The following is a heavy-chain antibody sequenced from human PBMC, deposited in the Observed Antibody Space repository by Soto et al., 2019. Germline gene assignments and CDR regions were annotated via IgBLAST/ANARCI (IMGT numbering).Heavy chain of an antibody. Sequence: ASVKFSCKASGYTFTSYGISWVRQAPGQGREWVGWISAYNGNTNYAQKLQGRVTMTTDTSTSTAYMELRSLRSDDTAVYYCARKRGHYYDSSGYVFGGFDPWG. J-gene: IGHJ5*02. CDR3: ARKRGHYYDSSGYVFGGFDP. CDR1: GYTFTSYG. V-gene: IGHV1-18*01. D-gene: IGHD3-22*01. CDR2: ISAYNGNT.